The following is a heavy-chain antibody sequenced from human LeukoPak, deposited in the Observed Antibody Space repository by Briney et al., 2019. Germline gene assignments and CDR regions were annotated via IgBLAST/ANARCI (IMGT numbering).Heavy chain of an antibody. CDR3: ASSTQISKYADY. CDR1: GFTFSNSW. V-gene: IGHV3-74*01. CDR2: INTDGTTT. J-gene: IGHJ4*02. Sequence: GGSLRLSCAASGFTFSNSWMHWVRQPPGKGLVWVSLINTDGTTTTYADSVRGRFTISRDNAKSTLYLQMNSLRAEDTAVYYCASSTQISKYADYWGQGALVTVSS. D-gene: IGHD2-2*01.